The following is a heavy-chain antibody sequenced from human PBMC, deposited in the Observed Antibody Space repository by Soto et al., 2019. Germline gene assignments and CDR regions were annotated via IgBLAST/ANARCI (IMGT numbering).Heavy chain of an antibody. CDR2: IYHSGST. J-gene: IGHJ4*02. Sequence: QVQLQESGPGLVKPSGTLSLTCGVSRGSVSSTNWWTWVRQSPGKGLEWIGEIYHSGSTNYNPSLKSRVTISVDKSKYQYSLKLTSVNAADTAVYYCSAHSGSTYGPLDYWGQGTLVTVSS. CDR1: RGSVSSTNW. D-gene: IGHD3-10*01. V-gene: IGHV4-4*02. CDR3: SAHSGSTYGPLDY.